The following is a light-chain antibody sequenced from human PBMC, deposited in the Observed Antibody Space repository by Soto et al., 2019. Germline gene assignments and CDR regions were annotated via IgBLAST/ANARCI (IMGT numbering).Light chain of an antibody. CDR3: QQYGSSRWT. J-gene: IGKJ1*01. Sequence: EDVLTQSPGTLSLSPGERTTLSCRASQSVSSSYLAWYQQKPGQAPRHLIYAASSRATGIPDRFSGSGSGTDFTLTISRLEPEDFAVYYCQQYGSSRWTFGQGTKVEIK. CDR1: QSVSSSY. V-gene: IGKV3-20*01. CDR2: AAS.